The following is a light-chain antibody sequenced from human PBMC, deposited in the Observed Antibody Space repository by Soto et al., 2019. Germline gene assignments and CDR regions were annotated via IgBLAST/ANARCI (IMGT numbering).Light chain of an antibody. V-gene: IGKV3-15*01. J-gene: IGKJ1*01. CDR1: QSVSGN. CDR2: AVS. CDR3: QQYNKWPLT. Sequence: EIMMTQSPGTLSASPGERATLSCRASQSVSGNLAWYQQKPGQAPRLLIYAVSTRATGIPARFSGSGSGTEFTLTISSLQSEVFAVYYCQQYNKWPLTFGLGTKVEVK.